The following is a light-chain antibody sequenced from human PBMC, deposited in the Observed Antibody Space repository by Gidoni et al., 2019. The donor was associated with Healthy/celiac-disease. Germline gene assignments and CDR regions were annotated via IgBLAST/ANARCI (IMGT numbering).Light chain of an antibody. CDR2: DAS. CDR1: QSISSS. Sequence: DIQMTQSPSTLSASVGDSVTITCRASQSISSSLAWYQQKPGKAPKLLIYDASSLESGVPSRFSGSGSGTEFTLTISSLQPDDFATYYCQQYNSYWTFGQGTKVEIK. J-gene: IGKJ1*01. CDR3: QQYNSYWT. V-gene: IGKV1-5*01.